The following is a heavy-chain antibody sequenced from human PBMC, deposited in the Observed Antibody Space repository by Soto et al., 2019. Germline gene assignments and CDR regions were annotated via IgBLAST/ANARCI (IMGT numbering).Heavy chain of an antibody. CDR2: ISGSGGST. D-gene: IGHD4-17*01. CDR3: AKDPPHDIGDSNRSAP. CDR1: GFTFSSYA. V-gene: IGHV3-23*01. J-gene: IGHJ5*02. Sequence: PGGSLRLSCAASGFTFSSYAMSWVRQAPGKGLEWVSAISGSGGSTYYADSVKGRFTISRDNSKNTLYLQMNSLRAEDTAVYYCAKDPPHDIGDSNRSAPWGHATLVTDYS.